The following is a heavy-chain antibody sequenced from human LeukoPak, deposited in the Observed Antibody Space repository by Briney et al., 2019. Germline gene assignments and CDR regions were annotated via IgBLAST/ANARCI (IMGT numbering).Heavy chain of an antibody. CDR1: GDSISSNY. CDR2: IYYSGST. Sequence: SETLSLTCTVSGDSISSNYWSSIRQPPGKGLEWIGYIYYSGSTNYNPSLKSRVTISVDTSKNQVSLKLSSVTAADTAVYYCARDRVESMTTFYFGCWGQGTPVTVSS. D-gene: IGHD4-11*01. CDR3: ARDRVESMTTFYFGC. V-gene: IGHV4-59*01. J-gene: IGHJ4*02.